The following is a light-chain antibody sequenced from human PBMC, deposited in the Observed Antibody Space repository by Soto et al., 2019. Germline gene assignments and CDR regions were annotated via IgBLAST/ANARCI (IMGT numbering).Light chain of an antibody. Sequence: DLEMTQSPSSLSASVGDRVTITCRASQSISNYLNWYQHKPGKVPKLLIYAASSLQSGVPTRFSGSGSGTDFTLTINSLQPEEFATYYCQQSYGTPLTCGGGTKIEIK. J-gene: IGKJ4*01. CDR1: QSISNY. CDR2: AAS. V-gene: IGKV1-39*01. CDR3: QQSYGTPLT.